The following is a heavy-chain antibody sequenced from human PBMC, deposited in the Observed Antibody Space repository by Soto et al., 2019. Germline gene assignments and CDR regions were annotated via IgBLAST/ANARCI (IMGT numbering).Heavy chain of an antibody. V-gene: IGHV3-15*01. CDR3: TRFLAARFDF. CDR1: GVTFLNAW. D-gene: IGHD6-13*01. CDR2: IKSRADSGTI. Sequence: PGGSLRLSCAVSGVTFLNAWMSWVRQAPGKGLEWVGRIKSRADSGTIEYAAPVKGRFTISRGDSKNTLFLQMNSLKTEDTGVYFCTRFLAARFDFWGQGTLVTVSS. J-gene: IGHJ4*02.